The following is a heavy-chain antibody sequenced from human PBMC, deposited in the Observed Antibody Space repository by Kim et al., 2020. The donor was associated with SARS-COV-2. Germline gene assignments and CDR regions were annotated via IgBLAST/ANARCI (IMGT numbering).Heavy chain of an antibody. Sequence: GGSLRLSCAASGFTFSSYAMSWVRQAPGKGLEWVSAISGSGGSTYYADSVKGRFPISRANSKNTVYLQLNSLRVEDTPVYYFATGRAAAGFHVSWGQGTL. D-gene: IGHD6-13*01. J-gene: IGHJ5*02. CDR2: ISGSGGST. CDR3: ATGRAAAGFHVS. V-gene: IGHV3-23*01. CDR1: GFTFSSYA.